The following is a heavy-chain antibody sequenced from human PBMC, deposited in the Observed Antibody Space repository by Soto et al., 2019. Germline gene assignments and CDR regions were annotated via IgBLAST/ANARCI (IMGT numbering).Heavy chain of an antibody. Sequence: QVQLVESGGGVVQPGRSLRLSCAASGFTFSSYAMHWVRQAPGKGLEWVAVISYDGSNKYYADSVKGRFTISRDNSKNTLYLQMNSLRAEDTAVYYCASPGGDYVLNWFDPWGQGTLVTVSS. J-gene: IGHJ5*02. CDR2: ISYDGSNK. CDR3: ASPGGDYVLNWFDP. CDR1: GFTFSSYA. D-gene: IGHD2-21*02. V-gene: IGHV3-30-3*01.